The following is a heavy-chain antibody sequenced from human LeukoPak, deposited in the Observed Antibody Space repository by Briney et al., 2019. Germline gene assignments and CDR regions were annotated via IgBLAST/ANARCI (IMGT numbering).Heavy chain of an antibody. CDR1: GFTFSSYW. V-gene: IGHV3-23*01. CDR2: ISGSGDST. D-gene: IGHD6-19*01. J-gene: IGHJ1*01. CDR3: AKGPSGIAVAGSPKYFRH. Sequence: GGSLRLSCAASGFTFSSYWMSWVRQAPGKGLEWVSGISGSGDSTYYADSVKGRFTISRDNAKNSLYLQMNSLRAEDTALYYCAKGPSGIAVAGSPKYFRHWGQGTLVTVSS.